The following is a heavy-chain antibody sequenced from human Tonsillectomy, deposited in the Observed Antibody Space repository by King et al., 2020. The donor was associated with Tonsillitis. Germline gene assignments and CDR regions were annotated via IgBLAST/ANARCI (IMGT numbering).Heavy chain of an antibody. CDR2: IYYSATT. CDR1: GGSISGSGFY. D-gene: IGHD6-13*01. J-gene: IGHJ6*02. V-gene: IGHV4-39*01. Sequence: QLQESGPGLVKPSETLSFTCSVSGGSISGSGFYWGWIRQPPGKGLEWIGSIYYSATTYYNPSLKSRVTISVDTSKNQFSLKLSSVTAADTAVFYCARLLAGDYYYYGLDVWGQGTTVTVSS. CDR3: ARLLAGDYYYYGLDV.